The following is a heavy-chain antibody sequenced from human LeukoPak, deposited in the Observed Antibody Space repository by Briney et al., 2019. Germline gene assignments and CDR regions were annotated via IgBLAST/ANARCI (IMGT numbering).Heavy chain of an antibody. Sequence: ASVKVSCKASGYTFTSFAMNWVRQAPGQGLEWMGWINTNTGNPTYAQGFTGRFVFSLDTSVSTAYLQISSLKAEDTAVYYCARDRMGSGWSHFDYWGQGTLVTVSS. V-gene: IGHV7-4-1*02. J-gene: IGHJ4*02. CDR3: ARDRMGSGWSHFDY. CDR1: GYTFTSFA. CDR2: INTNTGNP. D-gene: IGHD6-19*01.